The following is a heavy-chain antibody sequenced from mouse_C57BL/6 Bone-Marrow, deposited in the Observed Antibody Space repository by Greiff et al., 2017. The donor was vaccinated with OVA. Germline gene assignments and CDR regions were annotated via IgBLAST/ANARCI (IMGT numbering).Heavy chain of an antibody. CDR1: GFTFSSYA. Sequence: EVQLVESGGGLVKPGGSLKLSCAASGFTFSSYAMSWVRQTPEKRLEWVATISDGGSYTYYPDNVKGRFTISRDNAKNNLYLQMSHLKSEDTAMYYCARAWAWFAYWGQGTLVTVSA. CDR2: ISDGGSYT. D-gene: IGHD4-1*01. J-gene: IGHJ3*01. CDR3: ARAWAWFAY. V-gene: IGHV5-4*01.